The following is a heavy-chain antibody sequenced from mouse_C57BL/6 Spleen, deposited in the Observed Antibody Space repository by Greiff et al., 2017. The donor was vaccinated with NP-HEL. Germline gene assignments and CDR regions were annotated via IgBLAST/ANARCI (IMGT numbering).Heavy chain of an antibody. Sequence: VQLQQSGPELVKPGASVKLSCKASGYTFTSYDINWVKQRPGQGLEWIGWIYPRDGSTKYNEKFKGKATLTVDTSSSTAYMELHSLTSEDSAVYFCARDLEYYYGSSYKDYAMDYWGQGTSVTVSS. CDR3: ARDLEYYYGSSYKDYAMDY. D-gene: IGHD1-1*01. CDR1: GYTFTSYD. V-gene: IGHV1-85*01. CDR2: IYPRDGST. J-gene: IGHJ4*01.